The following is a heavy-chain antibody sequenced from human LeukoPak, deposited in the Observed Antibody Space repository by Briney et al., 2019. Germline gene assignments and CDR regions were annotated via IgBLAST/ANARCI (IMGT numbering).Heavy chain of an antibody. D-gene: IGHD2-15*01. CDR2: ISYDGSNK. CDR1: GFTFSSYA. Sequence: GGSLRLSCAASGFTFSSYAMHWVRQAPGKGLEWVAVISYDGSNKYYADSVKGRFTISRDNSKNTLYLQMNSLRAEDTAVYYCAKDTCSGGSCSLDYWGQGTLVTVSS. V-gene: IGHV3-30-3*01. CDR3: AKDTCSGGSCSLDY. J-gene: IGHJ4*02.